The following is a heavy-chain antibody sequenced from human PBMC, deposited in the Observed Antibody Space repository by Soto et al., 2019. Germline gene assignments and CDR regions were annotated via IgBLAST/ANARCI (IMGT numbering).Heavy chain of an antibody. CDR1: GFTFSSYA. D-gene: IGHD6-13*01. J-gene: IGHJ6*03. Sequence: GGSLRLSCAASGFTFSSYAMHWVRQAPGKGLEWVAVISYDGSNKYYDDSVKGRFTISRDNSKNTLHLQMNSMSAEDAAVYYCARGGPVAASGTADYYYYRDVWGKGTTVTVSS. CDR2: ISYDGSNK. V-gene: IGHV3-30*04. CDR3: ARGGPVAASGTADYYYYRDV.